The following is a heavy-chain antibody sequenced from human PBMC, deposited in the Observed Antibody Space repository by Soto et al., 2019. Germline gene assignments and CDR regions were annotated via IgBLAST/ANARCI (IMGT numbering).Heavy chain of an antibody. J-gene: IGHJ4*02. V-gene: IGHV4-4*07. CDR1: GDSVSSHY. CDR2: LYNDERT. Sequence: SETLSLTCTVSGDSVSSHYWSWIRQPAGKGLEWLGRLYNDERTNYNPSLKSRVTMSMDTSKNQFSLKLTSVTAADSAAYFCAREPLAHSYFDFWGQGILVTVS. CDR3: AREPLAHSYFDF.